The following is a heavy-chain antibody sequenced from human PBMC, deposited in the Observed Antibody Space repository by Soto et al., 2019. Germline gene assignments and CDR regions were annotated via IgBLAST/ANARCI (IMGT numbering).Heavy chain of an antibody. D-gene: IGHD4-17*01. CDR3: ARAMTTVTTIDY. V-gene: IGHV4-30-2*01. CDR1: GGSISSGGYS. J-gene: IGHJ4*02. Sequence: SETLSLTCTVSGGSISSGGYSWSWIRQPPGKGLEWIGYIYHSGSTYYNPSLKSRVTISVDSSKNQFSLKLSSVTAADTAVYYCARAMTTVTTIDYWGQGTLVTVSS. CDR2: IYHSGST.